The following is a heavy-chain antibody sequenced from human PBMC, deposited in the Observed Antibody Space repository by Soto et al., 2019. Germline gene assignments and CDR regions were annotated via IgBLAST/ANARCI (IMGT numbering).Heavy chain of an antibody. CDR1: GASISSYY. CDR3: ARGPYDFRSGDYTSGYFDS. CDR2: IYYSDSTT. J-gene: IGHJ4*02. D-gene: IGHD3-3*01. Sequence: SETLSLTCTVSGASISSYYWNWIRQPPGKGLEWIANIYYSDSTTNYNPSLKSRVTISVDTSKNQFSLKLSSVTAADTAVYYCARGPYDFRSGDYTSGYFDSWGQGTLVTVSS. V-gene: IGHV4-59*01.